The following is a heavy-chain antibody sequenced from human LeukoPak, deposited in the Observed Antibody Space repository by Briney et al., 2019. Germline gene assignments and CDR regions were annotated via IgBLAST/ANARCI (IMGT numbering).Heavy chain of an antibody. J-gene: IGHJ6*03. CDR1: GGSISSYY. Sequence: SETLSLTCTVSGGSISSYYWSWIRQPPGKGLEWIGYIYYSGSTNYNPSLKSRVTISVDTSKNQFSLKLSSVTAADTAVYYCARQGYCSGGSCPHYYYYYYMDVWGKGTTVNVSS. D-gene: IGHD2-15*01. CDR3: ARQGYCSGGSCPHYYYYYYMDV. V-gene: IGHV4-59*08. CDR2: IYYSGST.